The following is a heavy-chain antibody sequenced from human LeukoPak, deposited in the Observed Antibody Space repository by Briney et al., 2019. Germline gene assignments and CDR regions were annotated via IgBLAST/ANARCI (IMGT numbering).Heavy chain of an antibody. V-gene: IGHV1-18*01. D-gene: IGHD3-22*01. J-gene: IGHJ4*02. CDR3: ARDLRGYYDSSGYLPDY. CDR2: ISAYNGNT. Sequence: GASVKVSCKASGYTFTSYGISWVRQAPGQGLEWMGWISAYNGNTNYAQKLQGRVTMTTDTSTSTAYMELRSLRSDDTAVYYCARDLRGYYDSSGYLPDYWGQGTLVTVSS. CDR1: GYTFTSYG.